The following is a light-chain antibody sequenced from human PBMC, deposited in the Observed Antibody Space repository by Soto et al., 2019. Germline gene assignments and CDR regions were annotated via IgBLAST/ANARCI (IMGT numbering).Light chain of an antibody. J-gene: IGKJ4*01. CDR1: QNVYNN. CDR3: HQCRNWPLV. V-gene: IGKV3-15*01. Sequence: EIVMTQSPATLSVSPGEGATLSCKASQNVYNNLAWYQQRPGQPPRLLIYDASTRATGISARFSGSGYGTEFTLTISSLQSEAFAVYFCHQCRNWPLVFGGVTKV. CDR2: DAS.